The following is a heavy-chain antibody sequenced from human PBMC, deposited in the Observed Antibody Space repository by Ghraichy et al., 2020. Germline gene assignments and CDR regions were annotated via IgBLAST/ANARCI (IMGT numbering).Heavy chain of an antibody. CDR1: GFTFSSYA. V-gene: IGHV3-23*01. Sequence: LTCAASGFTFSSYAMSWVRQAPGKGLEWVSVISGSGGSTYYADSVKGRFTISRDNSKNTLYLQMDSLRAEDTAVYYCAKGAVLTGYYNPYYYYGMDVWGQGTTVTVSS. D-gene: IGHD3-9*01. CDR3: AKGAVLTGYYNPYYYYGMDV. J-gene: IGHJ6*02. CDR2: ISGSGGST.